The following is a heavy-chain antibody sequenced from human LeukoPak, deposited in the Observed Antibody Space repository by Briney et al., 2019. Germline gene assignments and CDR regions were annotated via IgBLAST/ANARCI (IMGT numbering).Heavy chain of an antibody. CDR1: GGSISSGSYY. V-gene: IGHV4-61*02. CDR2: IYTSGST. Sequence: SETLSLTCAVSGGSISSGSYYWSWIRQPAGKGLEWIGRIYTSGSTNYNPSLKSRVTISVDTSKNQFSLKLSSVTAADTAVYYCATRAGIQLQATWAFDIWGQGTMVTVSS. J-gene: IGHJ3*02. CDR3: ATRAGIQLQATWAFDI. D-gene: IGHD5-24*01.